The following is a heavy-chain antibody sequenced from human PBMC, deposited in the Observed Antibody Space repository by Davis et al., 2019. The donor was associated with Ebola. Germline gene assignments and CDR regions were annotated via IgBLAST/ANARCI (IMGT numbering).Heavy chain of an antibody. Sequence: SETLSLTCTVSGGSISSGDYYWSWIRQPPGKGLEWIGYIYYSGSTNYNPSLKSRVTISVDTSKNQFSLKLSSVTAADTAVYYCARVVTRGWFEYWGQGTLVTVSS. CDR2: IYYSGST. V-gene: IGHV4-61*08. CDR3: ARVVTRGWFEY. CDR1: GGSISSGDYY. J-gene: IGHJ5*01.